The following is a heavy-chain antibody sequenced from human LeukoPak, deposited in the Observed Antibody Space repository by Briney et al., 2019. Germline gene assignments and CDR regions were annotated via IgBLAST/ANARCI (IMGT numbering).Heavy chain of an antibody. CDR1: GGSISSSSYY. Sequence: SSETLSLTCTVSGGSISSSSYYWGWIRQPPGKGLEWIGSIYYSGSTYYNPSLKSRVTISVDTSKNQFSLKLSSVTAADTAVHYCARSWTYFDYWGQGTLVTVSS. V-gene: IGHV4-39*01. CDR2: IYYSGST. CDR3: ARSWTYFDY. D-gene: IGHD6-13*01. J-gene: IGHJ4*02.